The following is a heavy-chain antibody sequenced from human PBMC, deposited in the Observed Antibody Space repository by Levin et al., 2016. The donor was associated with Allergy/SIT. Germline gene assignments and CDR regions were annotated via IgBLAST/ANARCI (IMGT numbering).Heavy chain of an antibody. V-gene: IGHV3-43*01. CDR3: AKEGYSYGHSAFDI. D-gene: IGHD3-10*01. Sequence: GESLKISCAASGFTFDDYTMHWVRQAPGKGLEWVSLISWDGGSTYYANSVKGRFTISRDTSKNTLYLQMGSLRAEDMAVYYCAKEGYSYGHSAFDIWGQGTLVSVSS. J-gene: IGHJ3*02. CDR2: ISWDGGST. CDR1: GFTFDDYT.